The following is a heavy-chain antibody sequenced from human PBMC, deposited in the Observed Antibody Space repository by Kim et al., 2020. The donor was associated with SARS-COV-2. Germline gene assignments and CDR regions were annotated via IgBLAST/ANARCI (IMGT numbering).Heavy chain of an antibody. CDR2: ISYDGSNK. J-gene: IGHJ6*02. CDR1: GFTFSSYG. Sequence: GGSLRLSCAASGFTFSSYGMHWVRQAPGKGLEWVAVISYDGSNKYYADSVKGRFTISRDNSKNTLYLQMNSLRAEDTAVYYCAKDGRPWIQRQYGMDVWGQGTTVTVSS. D-gene: IGHD5-18*01. V-gene: IGHV3-30*18. CDR3: AKDGRPWIQRQYGMDV.